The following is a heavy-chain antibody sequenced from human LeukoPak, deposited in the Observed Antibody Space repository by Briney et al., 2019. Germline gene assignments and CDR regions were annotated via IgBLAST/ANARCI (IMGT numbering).Heavy chain of an antibody. J-gene: IGHJ4*02. CDR2: IYYSGST. CDR3: ARAPYYYEAYYFDY. CDR1: GGSISSYY. V-gene: IGHV4-59*12. Sequence: SETLSLTCTVSGGSISSYYWSWIRQPPGKGLEWIGYIYYSGSTNYNPSLKSRGTISVDTSKNQFSLKLSSVTAADTAVYYCARAPYYYEAYYFDYWGQGTLVTVSS. D-gene: IGHD3-22*01.